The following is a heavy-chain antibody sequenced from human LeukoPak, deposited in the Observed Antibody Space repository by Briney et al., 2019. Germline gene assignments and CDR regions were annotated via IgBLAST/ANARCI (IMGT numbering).Heavy chain of an antibody. CDR3: AKAVAGRFDY. CDR1: GFTFSTYA. CDR2: INVGGGYT. Sequence: GGSLRLSCAASGFTFSTYAMSWVRQAPGKGLEWVSAINVGGGYTYYADSVKGWFTIARDNFKYTLYLQMHSLRAKDTAVYYCAKAVAGRFDYWGQGTLVTVSS. J-gene: IGHJ4*02. D-gene: IGHD6-19*01. V-gene: IGHV3-23*01.